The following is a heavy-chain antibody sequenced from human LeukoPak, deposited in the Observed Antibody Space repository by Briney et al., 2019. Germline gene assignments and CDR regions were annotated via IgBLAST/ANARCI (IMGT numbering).Heavy chain of an antibody. D-gene: IGHD2-21*02. V-gene: IGHV3-21*04. CDR2: ISSSGSHM. Sequence: NPGGSLRLSCAASGFTFSSYSMNWVRQAPGKGLEWVSSISSSGSHMYYADSVKGRFTISRDNAKNSLYLQMNSLRAEDTAVYYCARDSEVACGGDCYGIDYWGQGTLVTVSS. CDR1: GFTFSSYS. J-gene: IGHJ4*02. CDR3: ARDSEVACGGDCYGIDY.